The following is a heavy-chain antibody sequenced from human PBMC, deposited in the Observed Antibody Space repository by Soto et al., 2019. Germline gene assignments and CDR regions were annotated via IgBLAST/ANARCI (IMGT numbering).Heavy chain of an antibody. Sequence: SVKVSCKASGGTFSSYAISWVLQAPGQGLEWMGGIIPIFGTANYAQKFQGRVTITADESTSTAYMELSSLRSEDTAVYYCARGPPREYSSSWYGYGAFDIWGQGTMVTVSS. CDR3: ARGPPREYSSSWYGYGAFDI. J-gene: IGHJ3*02. V-gene: IGHV1-69*13. CDR2: IIPIFGTA. CDR1: GGTFSSYA. D-gene: IGHD6-13*01.